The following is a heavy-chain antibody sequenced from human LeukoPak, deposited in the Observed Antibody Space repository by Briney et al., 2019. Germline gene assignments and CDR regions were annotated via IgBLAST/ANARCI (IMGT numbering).Heavy chain of an antibody. CDR3: AKDVRFGELFDY. CDR2: ISGSGGST. V-gene: IGHV3-23*01. Sequence: GGSLRLSCAASGFTFSSYAMSWVRQAPGKGLKWVSAISGSGGSTYYADSVKGRFTISRDNSKNTLYLQMNSLRAEDTAVYYCAKDVRFGELFDYWGQGTLVTVSS. CDR1: GFTFSSYA. D-gene: IGHD3-10*01. J-gene: IGHJ4*02.